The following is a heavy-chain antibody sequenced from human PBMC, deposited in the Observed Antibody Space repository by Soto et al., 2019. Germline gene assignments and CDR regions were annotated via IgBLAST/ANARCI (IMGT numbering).Heavy chain of an antibody. V-gene: IGHV3-30-3*01. CDR1: GFTFSSYA. Sequence: GGSLRLSCAASGFTFSSYAMHWVRQAPGKGLKGGTVISYDGSNKYYADSVKGRFTISRDNSKNTLYLQMNSLRAEDTALYYCARAWRQLDGLDYWGQGTLVTVSS. CDR2: ISYDGSNK. CDR3: ARAWRQLDGLDY. J-gene: IGHJ4*02. D-gene: IGHD6-6*01.